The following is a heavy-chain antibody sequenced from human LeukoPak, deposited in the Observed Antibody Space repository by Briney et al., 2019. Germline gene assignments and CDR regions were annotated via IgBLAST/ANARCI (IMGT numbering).Heavy chain of an antibody. CDR3: ARDRDSSSYMDV. J-gene: IGHJ6*03. CDR2: IYYSGST. D-gene: IGHD6-13*01. Sequence: PSETLSLTCTVSGGSISSYYWSWIRQPPGKGLEWIGYIYYSGSTNYSPSLKSRVTISVDTSKNQFSLKLSSVTAADTAVYYCARDRDSSSYMDVWGQGTTVTVSS. V-gene: IGHV4-59*01. CDR1: GGSISSYY.